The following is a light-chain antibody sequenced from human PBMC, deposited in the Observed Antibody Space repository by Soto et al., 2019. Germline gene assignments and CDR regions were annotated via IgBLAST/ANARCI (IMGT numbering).Light chain of an antibody. CDR1: QSVSSN. CDR2: GAS. J-gene: IGKJ4*01. Sequence: EIVMTQSPATLSVSPGERATLSCRASQSVSSNLARYQQKPGQAPRLLIYGASNRATGIPARFSGSGSGTEFTLTISSLQSEDFAVYYCQQYNNWPPLTFGGGTKVEIK. V-gene: IGKV3-15*01. CDR3: QQYNNWPPLT.